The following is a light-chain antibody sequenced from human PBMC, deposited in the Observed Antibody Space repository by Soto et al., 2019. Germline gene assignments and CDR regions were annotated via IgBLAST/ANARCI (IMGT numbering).Light chain of an antibody. J-gene: IGLJ1*01. V-gene: IGLV3-21*01. Sequence: SYELTQSPSVSVAPGQTATITCGGSNIGSKSVNWYQQKAGQAPVLVMSYDNDRPSGIPERFSGSNSGNTATLTLSRVEPGDEADYYCQVWDTDNDHHVFGSGTKLTVL. CDR2: YDN. CDR1: NIGSKS. CDR3: QVWDTDNDHHV.